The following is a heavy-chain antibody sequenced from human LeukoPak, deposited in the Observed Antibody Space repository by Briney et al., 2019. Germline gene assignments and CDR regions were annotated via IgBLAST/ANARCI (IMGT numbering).Heavy chain of an antibody. CDR2: ISYDGSNR. V-gene: IGHV3-30*04. D-gene: IGHD6-13*01. J-gene: IGHJ4*02. CDR1: GFTFSNYA. CDR3: VRLTAAGRRTDFDY. Sequence: GGSLRLSCAASGFTFSNYAMSWVRQAPGKGLEWVAAISYDGSNRYYADSVKGRFTISRDNSKNTLYLQMNSLRTEDTAVYYCVRLTAAGRRTDFDYWGQGTLVTVSS.